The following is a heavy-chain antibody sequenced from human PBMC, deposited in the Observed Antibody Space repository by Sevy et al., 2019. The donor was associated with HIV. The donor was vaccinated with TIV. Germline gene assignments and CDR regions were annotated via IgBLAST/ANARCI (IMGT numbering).Heavy chain of an antibody. Sequence: ASVKVSCKVSGYTLTEVSMHWVRHCPGKGLEWTGRFDPEDGETIYAQKFQGRITMTEDTSTDTAYMELRSLRSEDTAVYHCATAREYYSDSSGYFDYWGQGTLVTVSS. D-gene: IGHD3-22*01. V-gene: IGHV1-24*01. J-gene: IGHJ4*02. CDR2: FDPEDGET. CDR3: ATAREYYSDSSGYFDY. CDR1: GYTLTEVS.